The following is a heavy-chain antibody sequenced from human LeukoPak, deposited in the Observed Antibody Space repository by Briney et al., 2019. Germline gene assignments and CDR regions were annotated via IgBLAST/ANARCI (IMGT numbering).Heavy chain of an antibody. V-gene: IGHV4-4*07. CDR2: MYTSGST. CDR3: ARSNSPLGGNWFDP. J-gene: IGHJ5*02. D-gene: IGHD3-16*01. Sequence: SETLSLTCTVSGGSISSYFWSWIRQPAGKGLEWVGRMYTSGSTNYNPSLKSRVTMSVDTSKNQFSLKLNSVTAADTAVYYCARSNSPLGGNWFDPWGQGTLVTVSS. CDR1: GGSISSYF.